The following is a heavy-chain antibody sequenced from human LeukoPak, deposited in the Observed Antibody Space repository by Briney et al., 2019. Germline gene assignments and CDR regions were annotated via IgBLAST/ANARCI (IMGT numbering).Heavy chain of an antibody. CDR1: RYTFTGYY. J-gene: IGHJ6*03. CDR3: ARGTDYCSGGSCYKYYYYYYYMDV. Sequence: ASVKVSCKASRYTFTGYYMYWVRQATGLGLEWMGGKNPSSGNTGYAQKFQGRVTMTRNTSTSTAYMELSSLRSEDTAVYYCARGTDYCSGGSCYKYYYYYYYMDVWGKGTTVTISS. D-gene: IGHD2-15*01. CDR2: KNPSSGNT. V-gene: IGHV1-8*02.